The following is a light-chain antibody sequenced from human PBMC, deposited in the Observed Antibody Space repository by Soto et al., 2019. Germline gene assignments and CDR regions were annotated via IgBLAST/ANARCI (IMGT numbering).Light chain of an antibody. CDR3: SSYAGSNNWI. CDR2: EVS. J-gene: IGLJ2*01. CDR1: SSDIGDYNY. V-gene: IGLV2-8*01. Sequence: QSVLTQPPSASGSPGQSVTISCTGTSSDIGDYNYVSWYQQHPGKAPKLMIYEVSKRPSGVPGRFSGSKSGNTASLTVSGLQAEGEADYYCSSYAGSNNWIFGGGTKLTVL.